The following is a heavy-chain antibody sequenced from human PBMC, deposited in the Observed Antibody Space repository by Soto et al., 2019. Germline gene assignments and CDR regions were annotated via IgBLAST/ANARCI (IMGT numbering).Heavy chain of an antibody. CDR3: AKDKPGTTSFDY. D-gene: IGHD1-1*01. J-gene: IGHJ4*02. CDR1: GFTISSYA. V-gene: IGHV3-23*01. Sequence: GGSLRLSCAASGFTISSYAMSWVRQAPGKGLEWVSAISDRGATTHYADSVKGRFTISRDTSKNTLYLQMNTLRAEDTAVYYCAKDKPGTTSFDYWGRGTLVTVSS. CDR2: ISDRGATT.